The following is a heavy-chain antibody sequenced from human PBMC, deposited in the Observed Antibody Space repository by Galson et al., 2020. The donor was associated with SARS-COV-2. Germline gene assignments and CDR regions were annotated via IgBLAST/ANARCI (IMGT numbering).Heavy chain of an antibody. D-gene: IGHD2-2*01. CDR2: IPYSGST. CDR3: AREGGVYCSSTSCHPGSDAFDI. CDR1: GGSISSGGYY. Sequence: SETLSLTCTVSGGSISSGGYYWSWIRQHPGKGLEWIGYIPYSGSTYYNPSLMSRVTISVDTSKNQFSLKLSSVTAADTAVYYCAREGGVYCSSTSCHPGSDAFDIWGQGTMVTVSS. V-gene: IGHV4-31*03. J-gene: IGHJ3*02.